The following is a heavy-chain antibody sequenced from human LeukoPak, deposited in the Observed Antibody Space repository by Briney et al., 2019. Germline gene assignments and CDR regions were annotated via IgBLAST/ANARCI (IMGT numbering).Heavy chain of an antibody. D-gene: IGHD6-19*01. CDR3: ARDTYSSGFYYFDY. J-gene: IGHJ4*02. CDR2: IYYSGST. V-gene: IGHV4-4*07. CDR1: GGSISSYY. Sequence: SETLSLTCTVSGGSISSYYWSWIRQPAGKGLEWIGSIYYSGSTYYNPSLKSRVTISVDTSKNQFSLKLSSVTAADTAVYYCARDTYSSGFYYFDYWGQGTLVTVSS.